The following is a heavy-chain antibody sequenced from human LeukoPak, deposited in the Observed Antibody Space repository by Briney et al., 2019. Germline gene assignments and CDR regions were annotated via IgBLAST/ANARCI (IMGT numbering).Heavy chain of an antibody. Sequence: SETLSLTCNVSGGSINVDYITDYWSWIRQPAGKGLEWIGRIHASEITSYNPSFRGRVTVSLDKSMNQVSLHLASVTAADTAGYYWGKSPGNNHCLYGFDSWGLGILVTVSS. V-gene: IGHV4-4*07. CDR3: GKSPGNNHCLYGFDS. J-gene: IGHJ4*02. D-gene: IGHD1/OR15-1a*01. CDR2: IHASEIT. CDR1: GGSINVDYITDY.